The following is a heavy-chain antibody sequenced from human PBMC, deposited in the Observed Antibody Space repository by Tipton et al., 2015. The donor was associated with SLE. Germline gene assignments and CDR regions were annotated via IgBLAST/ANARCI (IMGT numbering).Heavy chain of an antibody. V-gene: IGHV4-39*07. Sequence: TLSLTCTVSGGSISSGDYYWSWIRQPPGKGLEWIGSIYYSGSTNYNPSLKSRVTISVDTSKNQFSLKLSSVTAADTAVYYCAREQQLVLDYWGQGTLVTVSS. CDR1: GGSISSGDYY. CDR3: AREQQLVLDY. CDR2: IYYSGST. D-gene: IGHD6-13*01. J-gene: IGHJ4*02.